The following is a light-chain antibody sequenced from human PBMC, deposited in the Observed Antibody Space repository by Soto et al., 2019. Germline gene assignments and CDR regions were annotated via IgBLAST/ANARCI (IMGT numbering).Light chain of an antibody. CDR2: DAS. CDR3: KPYNNTLAT. CDR1: QSVSSN. J-gene: IGKJ1*01. V-gene: IGKV3-15*01. Sequence: EIVMTQSPATLSVSPGERATHSCRASQSVSSNLAWYQQKVGQAPKLLIYDASTKATGIPARLSGSGTGTEFILTFSSLQSEDFAVDYCKPYNNTLATFGQVTKVDIK.